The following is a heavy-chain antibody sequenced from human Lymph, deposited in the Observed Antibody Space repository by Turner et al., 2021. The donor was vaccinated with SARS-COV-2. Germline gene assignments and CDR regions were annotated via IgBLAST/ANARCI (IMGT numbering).Heavy chain of an antibody. J-gene: IGHJ4*02. CDR1: GFSFSRYS. D-gene: IGHD3-22*01. V-gene: IGHV3-21*01. CDR2: ISSSSGYI. CDR3: ARERYDSSGSESYYFDY. Sequence: EVQLVESGGGLVKPGGSLRLSCAASGFSFSRYSMNWVRQAPGKGLEWVSSISSSSGYIYYADSVKGRFTISRDSAKNSLYLQMNSLRAEDTAVYYCARERYDSSGSESYYFDYWGQGTLVTVSS.